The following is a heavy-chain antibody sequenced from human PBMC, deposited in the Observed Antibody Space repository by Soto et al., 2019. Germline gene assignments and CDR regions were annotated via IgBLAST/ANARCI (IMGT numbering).Heavy chain of an antibody. J-gene: IGHJ5*02. Sequence: QVQLVESGGGLVKPGGSLRLYGAASGFTFSDYYMSWIRPAPGKGLERVSYISSSGSTIYYADSVKGRFTISRDNAKNSLYLQMNSLRAEDTGVYDCAREAMVKAWFGEFDWFVPWGEGTLVTVSS. V-gene: IGHV3-11*01. CDR3: AREAMVKAWFGEFDWFVP. CDR2: ISSSGSTI. D-gene: IGHD3-10*01. CDR1: GFTFSDYY.